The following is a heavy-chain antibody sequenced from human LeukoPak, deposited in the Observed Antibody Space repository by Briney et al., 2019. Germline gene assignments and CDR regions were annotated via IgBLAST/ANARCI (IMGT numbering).Heavy chain of an antibody. Sequence: PSETLSLTCTVSGGSVSNGDHYWSWIRQHPGKGLEWLGSVYDSWNNYYNPSLESRITMSVDTSKNQYSLELSSVIAADTAVYYCASYFVGNGGRGYWGQGALVTVSS. J-gene: IGHJ4*02. CDR3: ASYFVGNGGRGY. V-gene: IGHV4-30-4*08. CDR2: VYDSWNN. CDR1: GGSVSNGDHY. D-gene: IGHD3-10*02.